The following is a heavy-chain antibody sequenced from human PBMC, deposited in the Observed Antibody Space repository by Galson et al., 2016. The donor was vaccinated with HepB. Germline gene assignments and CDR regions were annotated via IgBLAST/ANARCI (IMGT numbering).Heavy chain of an antibody. D-gene: IGHD2-21*02. CDR3: ARENCGADCYCDY. V-gene: IGHV1-3*01. CDR2: INADNGNT. Sequence: INADNGNTKYSQKFQDRVTITRDTSASRAYMELSSLRSEDTAVYYCARENCGADCYCDYWGQGTLVTVSS. J-gene: IGHJ4*02.